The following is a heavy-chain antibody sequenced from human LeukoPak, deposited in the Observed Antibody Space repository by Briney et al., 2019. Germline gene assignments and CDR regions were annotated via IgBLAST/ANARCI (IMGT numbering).Heavy chain of an antibody. CDR3: ARDRSYIDY. CDR2: INSDGSST. J-gene: IGHJ4*02. V-gene: IGHV3-74*01. CDR1: GYTFDDYG. Sequence: GGSLRLSCAASGYTFDDYGISWVRQAPGKGLVWVSGINSDGSSTSYADSVKGRFTISRDNAKNTLYLQMNSLRAEDTAVFYCARDRSYIDYWGQGTLVTVSS.